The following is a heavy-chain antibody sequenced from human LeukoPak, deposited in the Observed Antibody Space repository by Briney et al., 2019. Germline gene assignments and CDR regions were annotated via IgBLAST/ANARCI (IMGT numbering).Heavy chain of an antibody. D-gene: IGHD3-10*01. CDR3: ARDRVMVRGATNWFDP. V-gene: IGHV1-69*13. J-gene: IGHJ5*02. Sequence: ASVKVSCKASGGTFSSYAISWVRQAPGQGLEWMGGIIPIFGTANYAQKFQGRVTITADESTSTAYMELSSLGSEDTAVYYCARDRVMVRGATNWFDPWGQGTLVTVSS. CDR2: IIPIFGTA. CDR1: GGTFSSYA.